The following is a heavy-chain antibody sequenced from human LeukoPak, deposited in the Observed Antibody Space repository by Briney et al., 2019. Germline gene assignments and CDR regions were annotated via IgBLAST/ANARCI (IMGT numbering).Heavy chain of an antibody. CDR2: IYSGGST. J-gene: IGHJ5*02. D-gene: IGHD5-12*01. Sequence: PGGSLRLSCAASGFTVSSNYMSWVRQAPGKGLEWVSVIYSGGSTYYADSVKGRFTIARDNSKNTLYLQMNSLRAEDTAVYYCARGRVDSGYGKGFDPWGQGTLVTVSS. CDR3: ARGRVDSGYGKGFDP. CDR1: GFTVSSNY. V-gene: IGHV3-53*05.